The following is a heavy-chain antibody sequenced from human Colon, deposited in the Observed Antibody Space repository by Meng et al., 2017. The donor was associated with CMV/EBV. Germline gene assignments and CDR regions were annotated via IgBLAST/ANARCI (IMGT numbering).Heavy chain of an antibody. J-gene: IGHJ4*02. Sequence: QGQLVESGGGVVQPGGSLRLSCVTSGFIFSHYSMQWVRQSPGKGLEWVAHIRFDGSQQFYVQSVKGRFTVSRHDPKNTLYLQMNDLRPEDTGVYYCATDHLWGMPNWGRGTLVTVPS. D-gene: IGHD3-3*02. CDR3: ATDHLWGMPN. V-gene: IGHV3-30*02. CDR1: GFIFSHYS. CDR2: IRFDGSQQ.